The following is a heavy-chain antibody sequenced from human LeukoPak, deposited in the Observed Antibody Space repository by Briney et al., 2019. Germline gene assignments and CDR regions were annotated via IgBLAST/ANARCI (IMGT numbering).Heavy chain of an antibody. CDR3: ATLYVWGSYRDY. V-gene: IGHV3-7*01. CDR2: IKQDGSEK. Sequence: PGGSLRLSCAASGFTFSSYSMNWVRQAPGKGLEWVAKIKQDGSEKYYVDSVKGRFTISRDNAKNSLYLQMNSLRAEDTAVYYCATLYVWGSYRDYWGQGTQVTVSS. D-gene: IGHD3-16*02. J-gene: IGHJ4*02. CDR1: GFTFSSYS.